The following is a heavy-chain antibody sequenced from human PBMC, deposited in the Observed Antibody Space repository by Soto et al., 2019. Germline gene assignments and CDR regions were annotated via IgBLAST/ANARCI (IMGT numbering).Heavy chain of an antibody. CDR1: GGSISSGGYY. D-gene: IGHD4-17*01. CDR3: ARFYGDYGGYYYYGMDV. Sequence: QVQLQESGPGLVKPSQTLSLTCTVSGGSISSGGYYWSWIRQHPGKGLEWIGYIYYSGSTYYNPSLKSRVTISVDTSKNQFSLKLSSVTSADTALYYCARFYGDYGGYYYYGMDVWGQGTTVTVSS. J-gene: IGHJ6*02. V-gene: IGHV4-31*03. CDR2: IYYSGST.